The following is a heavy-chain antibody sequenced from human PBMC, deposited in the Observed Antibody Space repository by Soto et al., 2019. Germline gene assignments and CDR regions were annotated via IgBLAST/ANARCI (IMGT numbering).Heavy chain of an antibody. CDR1: GFTFSSYA. V-gene: IGHV3-23*01. J-gene: IGHJ6*02. CDR3: AKGGAAAGTRHYYYGMDV. CDR2: ISGSGGST. Sequence: EVQLLESGGGLVQPGGSLRLSCAASGFTFSSYAMSWVRQAPGKGLEWVSAISGSGGSTYYADSVKGRFTISRDNYKNTLDLQMNSLKDEGTAVYYGAKGGAAAGTRHYYYGMDVWGQGATVTV. D-gene: IGHD6-13*01.